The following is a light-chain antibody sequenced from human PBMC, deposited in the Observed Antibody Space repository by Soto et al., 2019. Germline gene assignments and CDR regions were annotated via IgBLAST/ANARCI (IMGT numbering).Light chain of an antibody. V-gene: IGKV2-28*01. J-gene: IGKJ3*01. CDR3: MQALKTSFT. CDR2: LGS. Sequence: DIVMTQSPLSLPVTPGEPASISCRSSQSLLHSNGYNYLDWYLQKPGQSPQLLIYLGSNRASGVPDRFSGSGSGTHFTLKISRVEAEDVGVYYCMQALKTSFTFGPGTKVDIK. CDR1: QSLLHSNGYNY.